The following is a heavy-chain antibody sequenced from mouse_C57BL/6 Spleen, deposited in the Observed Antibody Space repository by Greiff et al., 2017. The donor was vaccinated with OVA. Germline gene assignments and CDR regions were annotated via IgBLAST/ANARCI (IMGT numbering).Heavy chain of an antibody. CDR3: ARGGDSSGYGWFAY. V-gene: IGHV5-12*01. Sequence: EVQGVESGGGLVQPGGSLKLSCAASGFTFSDYYMYWVRQTPEKRLEWVAYISNGGGSTYYPDTVKGRFTISRDNAKNTLYLQMSRLKSEDTAMYYCARGGDSSGYGWFAYWGQGTLVTVSA. J-gene: IGHJ3*01. D-gene: IGHD3-2*02. CDR2: ISNGGGST. CDR1: GFTFSDYY.